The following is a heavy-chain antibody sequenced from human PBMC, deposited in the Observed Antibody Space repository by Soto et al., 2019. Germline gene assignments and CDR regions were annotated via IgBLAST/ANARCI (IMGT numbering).Heavy chain of an antibody. Sequence: PRLSCAASGFTFSDYYMSWIRQAPGKGLEWVSYISSSGSTIYYADSVKGRFTISRDNAKNSLYLQMNSLRAEDTAVYYCAIGYSGYDPFAYWGQGTLVTVSS. J-gene: IGHJ4*02. CDR3: AIGYSGYDPFAY. V-gene: IGHV3-11*01. CDR1: GFTFSDYY. D-gene: IGHD5-12*01. CDR2: ISSSGSTI.